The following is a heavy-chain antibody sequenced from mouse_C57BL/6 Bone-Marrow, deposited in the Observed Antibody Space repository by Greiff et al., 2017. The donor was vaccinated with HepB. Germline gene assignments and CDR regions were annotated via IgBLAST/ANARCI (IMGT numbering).Heavy chain of an antibody. Sequence: EVKLQESGPGLVKPSQSLSLTCSVTGYSITSGYYWNWIRQFPGNKLEWMGYISYDGSNNYNPSLKNRISITRDTSKNQFFLKLNSVTTEDTATYYCARVYYYGSLYYFDYWGQGTTLTVSS. CDR1: GYSITSGYY. V-gene: IGHV3-6*01. D-gene: IGHD1-1*01. J-gene: IGHJ2*01. CDR3: ARVYYYGSLYYFDY. CDR2: ISYDGSN.